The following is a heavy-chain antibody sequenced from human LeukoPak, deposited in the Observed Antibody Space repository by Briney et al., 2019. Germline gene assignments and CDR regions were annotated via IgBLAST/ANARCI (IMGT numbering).Heavy chain of an antibody. CDR3: AKDHRPGIAAAGTGGFDY. J-gene: IGHJ4*02. Sequence: GGSLRLSCAASGFTFSSYAMSWVRQAPGKGLEWVSAISGSGGSTYYADSVKGRFTISRDNPKNTLYLQMNSLRAEDTAVYYSAKDHRPGIAAAGTGGFDYWGQRTLVTVSS. CDR1: GFTFSSYA. V-gene: IGHV3-23*01. D-gene: IGHD6-13*01. CDR2: ISGSGGST.